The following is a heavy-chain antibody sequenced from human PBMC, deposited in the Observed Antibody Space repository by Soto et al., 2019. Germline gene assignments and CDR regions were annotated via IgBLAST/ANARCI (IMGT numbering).Heavy chain of an antibody. CDR2: LYTRGTT. CDR1: GASISNCC. J-gene: IGHJ4*02. D-gene: IGHD3-16*01. Sequence: SETLSLTCSVSGASISNCCWSWIRQSAGKGLEWIGRLYTRGTTDYNPSLKSRVTMSIDTSKNRVSLSLTSVTAADTAVYYCAKGGTYYFDSWGQGIVVTVSS. V-gene: IGHV4-4*07. CDR3: AKGGTYYFDS.